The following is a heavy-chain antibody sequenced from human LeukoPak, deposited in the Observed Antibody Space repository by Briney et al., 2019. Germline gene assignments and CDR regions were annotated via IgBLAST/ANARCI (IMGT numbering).Heavy chain of an antibody. V-gene: IGHV4-34*01. CDR3: ARSYYDTSGSDAFDI. J-gene: IGHJ3*02. CDR1: GGSLRGNY. CDR2: INHSGST. D-gene: IGHD3-22*01. Sequence: SETLSLTCAVSGGSLRGNYWSWIRQPPGKGLEWIGEINHSGSTNYNPSLKSRVTISVDTSKNQFSLKLSSVTAADTAVYYCARSYYDTSGSDAFDIWGHGTMVTASS.